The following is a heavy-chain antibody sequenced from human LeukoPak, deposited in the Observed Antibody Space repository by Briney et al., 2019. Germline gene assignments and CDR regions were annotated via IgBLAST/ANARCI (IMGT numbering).Heavy chain of an antibody. CDR2: IFGSGGSP. J-gene: IGHJ4*02. Sequence: GGSLSLSCEASGFTFGSHAMSWVRQAPGKGLKGAAGIFGSGGSPHYADSVKGRFTISRDNPRNTVYLQINSLRDDDTAVYYCGKTTVGYSSGQKPAWPVDFWGQGTLVTVSS. CDR3: GKTTVGYSSGQKPAWPVDF. V-gene: IGHV3-23*01. CDR1: GFTFGSHA. D-gene: IGHD5-18*01.